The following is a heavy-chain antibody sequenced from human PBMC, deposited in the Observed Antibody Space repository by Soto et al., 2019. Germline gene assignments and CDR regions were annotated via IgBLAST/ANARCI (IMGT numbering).Heavy chain of an antibody. CDR1: GGSFSGYY. V-gene: IGHV4-34*01. CDR2: INHSGST. J-gene: IGHJ5*02. Sequence: SETLSLTCAVYGGSFSGYYWSWIRQPPGKGLEWIGEINHSGSTNYNPSLKSRVTISVDTSKNQFSLKLSSVTAADTAVYYCARWYCWDSSGCPLIGFDPWGQGTLVTVSS. D-gene: IGHD6-19*01. CDR3: ARWYCWDSSGCPLIGFDP.